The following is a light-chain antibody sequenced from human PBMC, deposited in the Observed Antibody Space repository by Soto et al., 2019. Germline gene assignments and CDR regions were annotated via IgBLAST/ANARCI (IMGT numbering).Light chain of an antibody. Sequence: DIVMTQSPDSLAVSLGERATLSCRASQSVSSYLAWYQQKPGQAPRLLIYGTSNRATGIPARFSGSGSGTDFTLTISSLEPEDFAVYYCQQHSSWPLTFGGGTKVDIK. CDR3: QQHSSWPLT. J-gene: IGKJ4*01. V-gene: IGKV3-11*01. CDR2: GTS. CDR1: QSVSSY.